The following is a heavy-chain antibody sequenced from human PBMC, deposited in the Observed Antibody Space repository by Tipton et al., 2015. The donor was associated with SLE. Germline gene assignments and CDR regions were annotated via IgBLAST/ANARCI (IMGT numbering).Heavy chain of an antibody. Sequence: TLSLTCTVSGGSIRSATYYWSWIRQPAGKGLEWIGHIYTSENINYNPSLKSRVTISVDTSKNQFSLKLRSVTAADTAVYYCAKDLGSLWSRYGLDIWGQGTTVTVSS. CDR2: IYTSENI. D-gene: IGHD2-21*01. CDR1: GGSIRSATYY. J-gene: IGHJ6*02. CDR3: AKDLGSLWSRYGLDI. V-gene: IGHV4-61*09.